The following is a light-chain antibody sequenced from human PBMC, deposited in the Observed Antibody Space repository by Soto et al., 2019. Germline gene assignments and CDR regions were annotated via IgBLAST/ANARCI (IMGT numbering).Light chain of an antibody. Sequence: QSVLTQPPSVSGAPGQRVPISCTGSSSNIGAGFDISWFQHVPGIAPKLLIYGHSDRPSGVPDRFSTSKSGTFASLAITGLRAEDDADYGCQSSDSCLSGAIIFGGGTKLAVL. CDR1: SSNIGAGFD. V-gene: IGLV1-40*01. CDR2: GHS. CDR3: QSSDSCLSGAII. J-gene: IGLJ2*01.